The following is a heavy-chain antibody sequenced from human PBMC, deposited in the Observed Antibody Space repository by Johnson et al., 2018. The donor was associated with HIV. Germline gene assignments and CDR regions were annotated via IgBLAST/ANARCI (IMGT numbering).Heavy chain of an antibody. Sequence: QMLLVESGGGVVQPGRSLRLSCAASGFTFSSYAMHWVRQAPGKGLEWVAVISSDGSNKYYADSVKGRFTISRDNSKNTLNLQMNSLRPEDTAVYYCAKGMGLSIGELSDAFHFWGLGTVVTVSS. CDR2: ISSDGSNK. J-gene: IGHJ3*01. CDR3: AKGMGLSIGELSDAFHF. CDR1: GFTFSSYA. D-gene: IGHD3-10*01. V-gene: IGHV3-30-3*01.